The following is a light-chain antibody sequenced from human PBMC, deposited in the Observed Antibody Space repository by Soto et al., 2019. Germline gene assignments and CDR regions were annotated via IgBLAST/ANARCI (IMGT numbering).Light chain of an antibody. V-gene: IGKV1-12*01. CDR3: QRANSFPWT. CDR2: AAS. Sequence: DIQMTQSPSSVSASVGDRVTITCRASQGISNWLAWYQQKPGKAPRLLIYAASNLQSWVPSRFSGSGSGTDFRLTISSLQPEDFATYYCQRANSFPWTVGQGTKVEIK. CDR1: QGISNW. J-gene: IGKJ1*01.